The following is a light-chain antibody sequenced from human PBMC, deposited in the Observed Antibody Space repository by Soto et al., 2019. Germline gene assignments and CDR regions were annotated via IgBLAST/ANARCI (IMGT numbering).Light chain of an antibody. V-gene: IGLV2-23*02. CDR1: RSDVGSYNL. CDR3: CSYAGSSFYV. CDR2: EVS. Sequence: SVLTPPASLSGAPGQAITISRPGTRSDVGSYNLVSWYQQHSGKAPKLMIYEVSKRPSGVSNRFSGSKSGNTASLTISGLQAEDEADYYCCSYAGSSFYVFGTGTKVTVL. J-gene: IGLJ1*01.